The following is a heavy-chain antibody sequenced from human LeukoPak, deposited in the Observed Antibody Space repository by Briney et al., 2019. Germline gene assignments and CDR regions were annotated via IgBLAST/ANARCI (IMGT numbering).Heavy chain of an antibody. CDR3: AKTTTGCSSGRFPGWPVDY. J-gene: IGHJ4*02. D-gene: IGHD6-19*01. CDR1: GFTFSSYA. CDR2: IFGSGGST. Sequence: PGGSLRLSCAAYGFTFSSYAMYWVRQAPGKGLEWVSGIFGSGGSTHYADSVKGRFTISRDNSKNTVYLQMNSLRAEDTAVYYCAKTTTGCSSGRFPGWPVDYWGQGTLVTVSS. V-gene: IGHV3-23*01.